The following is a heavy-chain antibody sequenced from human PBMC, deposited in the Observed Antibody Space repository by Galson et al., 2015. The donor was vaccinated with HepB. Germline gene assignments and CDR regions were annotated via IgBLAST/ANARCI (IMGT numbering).Heavy chain of an antibody. Sequence: SLRLSCAASGFTVSSNYMSWVRQAPGKGLEWVSVISSGGSTYYADSVKGRFTISRDNSKNTLYLQMNSLRAEDTAVYYCARGVGGSYNKASDYWGQGTLVTVSS. CDR3: ARGVGGSYNKASDY. CDR2: ISSGGST. V-gene: IGHV3-66*01. J-gene: IGHJ4*02. D-gene: IGHD1-26*01. CDR1: GFTVSSNY.